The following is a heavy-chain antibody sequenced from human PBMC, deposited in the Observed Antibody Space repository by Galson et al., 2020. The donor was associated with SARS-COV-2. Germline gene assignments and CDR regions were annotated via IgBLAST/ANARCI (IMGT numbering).Heavy chain of an antibody. D-gene: IGHD3-10*01. CDR2: INIGGNT. CDR1: GGSFSGYS. Sequence: SETLSLTCAVYGGSFSGYSWTWIRQPPGKGLEWIGEINIGGNTNYSPSLRSRVTVSVATSKNQFSLNLRSVTAADTALYYCARGHRGVVPSPVLGLGPYYSYYFMDVWDKGTTVTVSS. CDR3: ARGHRGVVPSPVLGLGPYYSYYFMDV. J-gene: IGHJ6*03. V-gene: IGHV4-34*01.